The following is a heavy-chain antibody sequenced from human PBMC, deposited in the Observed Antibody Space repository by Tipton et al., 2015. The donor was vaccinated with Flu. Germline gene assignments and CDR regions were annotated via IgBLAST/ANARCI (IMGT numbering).Heavy chain of an antibody. CDR2: NSHREGT. Sequence: TLSLTCAVSGGSFRDYFWTWIRQTPGKGLEWIGENSHREGTKYNPSLKSRVAKLLDTSKNHFSLKLTSVTAADTAVYYCARVNLGGFASWGQGTLLTVSS. V-gene: IGHV4-34*01. CDR3: ARVNLGGFAS. D-gene: IGHD3-16*01. J-gene: IGHJ4*02. CDR1: GGSFRDYF.